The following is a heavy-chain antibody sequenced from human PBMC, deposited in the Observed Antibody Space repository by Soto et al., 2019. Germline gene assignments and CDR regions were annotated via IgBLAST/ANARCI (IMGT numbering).Heavy chain of an antibody. V-gene: IGHV3-48*02. CDR2: ISSSSSTI. CDR3: ARDEYYYDSSGYPFDI. CDR1: GFTFSSYS. D-gene: IGHD3-22*01. Sequence: PGGSLRLSCAASGFTFSSYSMNWVRQAPGKGLEWVSYISSSSSTIYYADSVKGRFTISRDNAKNSLYLQMNSLRDEDTAVYYCARDEYYYDSSGYPFDIWGQGTMVTVSS. J-gene: IGHJ3*02.